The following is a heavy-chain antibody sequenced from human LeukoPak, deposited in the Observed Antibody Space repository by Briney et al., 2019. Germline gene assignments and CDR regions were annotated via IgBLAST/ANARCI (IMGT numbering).Heavy chain of an antibody. Sequence: PGGSLRLSCAASGFSFSTYEMNWVRQAPGKGLEWVSYISSSGSSIYYADSVKGRFTISRDNAKNSLYLQMNRLRAEDTAVYYCGRLGWGAAPNAWGQGTLVTVSS. CDR1: GFSFSTYE. J-gene: IGHJ5*02. CDR3: GRLGWGAAPNA. CDR2: ISSSGSSI. D-gene: IGHD1-26*01. V-gene: IGHV3-48*03.